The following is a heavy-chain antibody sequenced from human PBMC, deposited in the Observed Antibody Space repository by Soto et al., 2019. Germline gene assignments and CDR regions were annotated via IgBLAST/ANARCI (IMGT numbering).Heavy chain of an antibody. CDR1: GGTFSSYA. Sequence: QVQLVQSGAEVKKPGSSVKVSCKASGGTFSSYAISWVRQAPGQGLEWMGGIIPIFGTANYAQKFQGRVTITADESPSTAYMELSSLRSKDTAVYYCARTCSGGSCYYSYGMDVWGQGTTVTVSS. CDR3: ARTCSGGSCYYSYGMDV. D-gene: IGHD2-15*01. CDR2: IIPIFGTA. V-gene: IGHV1-69*12. J-gene: IGHJ6*02.